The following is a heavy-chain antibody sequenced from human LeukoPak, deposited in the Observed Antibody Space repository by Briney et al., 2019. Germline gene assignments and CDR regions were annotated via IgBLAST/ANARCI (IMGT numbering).Heavy chain of an antibody. J-gene: IGHJ4*02. CDR3: ARDSGSYYVEFDY. D-gene: IGHD1-26*01. CDR2: IWYDGSNK. Sequence: GRSLRLSCAPSGFTFSSYGMHWVRQAPGKGLEWVAVIWYDGSNKYYADSVKGRFTISRDNSKNTLYLQMNSLRAEDTAVYYCARDSGSYYVEFDYWGQGTLVTVSS. V-gene: IGHV3-33*01. CDR1: GFTFSSYG.